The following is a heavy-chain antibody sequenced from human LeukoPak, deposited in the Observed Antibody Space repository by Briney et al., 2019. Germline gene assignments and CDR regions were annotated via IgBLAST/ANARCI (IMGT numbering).Heavy chain of an antibody. D-gene: IGHD3-22*01. CDR2: IIPIFGTA. CDR1: GGTFSSYA. V-gene: IGHV1-69*13. Sequence: GASVKVSCKASGGTFSSYAISWVRQAPGQGLEWMGGIIPIFGTANYAQKFQGRVTITADESTSTAYMELSSLRSEDTAVYYCAREGYYYDSSGYSNAFDIWGQGTMVTVSS. J-gene: IGHJ3*02. CDR3: AREGYYYDSSGYSNAFDI.